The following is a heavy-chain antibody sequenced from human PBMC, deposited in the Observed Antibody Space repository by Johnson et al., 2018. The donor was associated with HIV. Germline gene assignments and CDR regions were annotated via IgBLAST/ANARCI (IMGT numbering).Heavy chain of an antibody. D-gene: IGHD3-16*01. V-gene: IGHV3-7*03. CDR3: AKGGPRFVDAVDI. J-gene: IGHJ3*02. CDR1: GFTFSSYW. CDR2: IKQDGSEK. Sequence: VQLVESGGGVVQPGRSLRLSCAASGFTFSSYWMSCVRHAPGKGLEWVANIKQDGSEKYYVDSVKGRITISRDNAKNSLYLQMNSLRAEDTALYYCAKGGPRFVDAVDIWGLGTMVTVSA.